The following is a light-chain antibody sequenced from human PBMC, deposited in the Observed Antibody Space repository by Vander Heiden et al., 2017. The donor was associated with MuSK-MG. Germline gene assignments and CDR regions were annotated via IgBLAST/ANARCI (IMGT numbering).Light chain of an antibody. CDR3: QVWDSDKRL. V-gene: IGLV3-21*02. Sequence: SYVLTQPPSLSVAPGQTAKLTCGGNRIASKSVHWYQQKAGRAPVLVVYEDSARPSGIPERFSGSNSANTATLTISRVEAGDEADYFCQVWDSDKRLFGGGTKLTVL. CDR1: RIASKS. CDR2: EDS. J-gene: IGLJ2*01.